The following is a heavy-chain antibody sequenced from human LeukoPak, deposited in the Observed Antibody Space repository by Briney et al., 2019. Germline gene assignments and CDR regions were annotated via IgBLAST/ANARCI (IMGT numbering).Heavy chain of an antibody. J-gene: IGHJ4*02. CDR1: GFTFSSYG. CDR2: ISYDGSNK. D-gene: IGHD3-10*01. V-gene: IGHV3-30*18. Sequence: QPGGSLRLSCAASGFTFSSYGMHWVRQAPGKGLEWVAVISYDGSNKYYADSVKGRFTISRDHSKNTLYLQMNSLRAEDTAVYYCAKDRESTMVRGVISPFDYWGQGTLVTVSS. CDR3: AKDRESTMVRGVISPFDY.